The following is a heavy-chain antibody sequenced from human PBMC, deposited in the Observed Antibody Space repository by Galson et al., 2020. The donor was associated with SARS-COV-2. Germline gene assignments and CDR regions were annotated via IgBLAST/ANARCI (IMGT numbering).Heavy chain of an antibody. CDR2: INSDGSST. CDR3: ARVKRDIVLMVYAPQGAFDI. CDR1: GFTFSSYW. J-gene: IGHJ3*02. Sequence: TGGFLRLSCAASGFTFSSYWMHWVRQAPGKGLVWVSRINSDGSSTSYADSVKGRFTISRDNAKNTLYLQMNSLRAEDTAVYYCARVKRDIVLMVYAPQGAFDIWGQGTMVTVSS. D-gene: IGHD2-8*01. V-gene: IGHV3-74*01.